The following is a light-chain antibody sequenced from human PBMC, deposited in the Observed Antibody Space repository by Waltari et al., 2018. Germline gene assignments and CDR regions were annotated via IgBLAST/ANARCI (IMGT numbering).Light chain of an antibody. CDR1: QSVGTY. CDR2: DVS. J-gene: IGKJ4*01. Sequence: EVVLTQSPATLSLSPGESATLSCRASQSVGTYLGWYQQKPGQAPRLLIYDVSERATGIPDRFSGSWSGTDFTLTISSLEPEDSAVYYCQQRSTWLAFGGGTKVQIK. CDR3: QQRSTWLA. V-gene: IGKV3-11*01.